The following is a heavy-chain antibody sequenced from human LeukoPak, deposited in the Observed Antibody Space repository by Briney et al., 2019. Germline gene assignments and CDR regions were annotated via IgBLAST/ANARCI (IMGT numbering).Heavy chain of an antibody. J-gene: IGHJ4*02. CDR3: ARMLNGAYDV. D-gene: IGHD5-12*01. CDR1: GYTFITGYY. V-gene: IGHV1-2*02. CDR2: INPNSGGT. Sequence: VASVKVSCKASGYTFITGYYIHWVRPAPGQGLEWMGWINPNSGGTNYAQKFQGRVTLTRDTSFNTAYMEVSGLRSDDTAMYYCARMLNGAYDVWGQGTLVTVSS.